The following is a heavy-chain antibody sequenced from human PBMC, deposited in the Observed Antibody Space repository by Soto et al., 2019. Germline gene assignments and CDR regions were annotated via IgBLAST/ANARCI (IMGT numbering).Heavy chain of an antibody. D-gene: IGHD3-9*01. CDR2: IRSDGGQT. CDR3: ARDVGLDSDDFFAY. V-gene: IGHV3-23*01. Sequence: GGSLRLSCTASGFTFTSYGMGWVRQAPGKGLQWVSTIRSDGGQTHYTDPVKGRFSISRDNSKNTVYLQMDSLRAEDTAMYFCARDVGLDSDDFFAYWGQGTQVTVSS. CDR1: GFTFTSYG. J-gene: IGHJ4*02.